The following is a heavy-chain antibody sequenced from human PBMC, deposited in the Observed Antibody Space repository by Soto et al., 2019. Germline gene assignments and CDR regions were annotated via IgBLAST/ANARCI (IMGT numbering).Heavy chain of an antibody. D-gene: IGHD3-10*01. J-gene: IGHJ4*02. Sequence: EVQLVESGGGLIQLGGSLRLSCAASGFTVSRNYMNWVRQAPGKGLEWVSVIYTGGTTYYADSVKGRFTISRDNSKNTLYLQMSSLRAEDTAVYYCARDREYYFDYWGQGTLVTVSS. V-gene: IGHV3-53*01. CDR1: GFTVSRNY. CDR3: ARDREYYFDY. CDR2: IYTGGTT.